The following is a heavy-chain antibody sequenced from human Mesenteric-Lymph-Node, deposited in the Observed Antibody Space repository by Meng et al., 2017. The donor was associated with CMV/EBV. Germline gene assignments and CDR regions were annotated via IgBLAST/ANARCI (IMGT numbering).Heavy chain of an antibody. D-gene: IGHD6-6*01. J-gene: IGHJ6*02. CDR3: AKSGSSSPYYYYGMDV. CDR2: ISGSGGST. CDR1: GFTFSSYA. Sequence: GGSLRLSCAASGFTFSSYAMSWVRQAPGKGLVWVSAISGSGGSTYYADSVKGRFTISRDNSKNTLYLQMNSLRAEDTAVYYCAKSGSSSPYYYYGMDVWGQGTTVTVSS. V-gene: IGHV3-23*01.